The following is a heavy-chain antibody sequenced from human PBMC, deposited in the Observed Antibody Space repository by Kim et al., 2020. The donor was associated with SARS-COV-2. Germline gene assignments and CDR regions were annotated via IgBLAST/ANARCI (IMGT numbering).Heavy chain of an antibody. CDR2: IYHSGST. V-gene: IGHV4-4*02. D-gene: IGHD2-15*01. CDR3: ARGNCSGGSCYPGGH. J-gene: IGHJ4*02. Sequence: SETLSLTCAVSGGSISSSNWWSWVRQPPGKGLEWIGEIYHSGSTNYNPSLKSRVTISVDKSKNQFSLKLSSVTAADTAVYYCARGNCSGGSCYPGGHWGQGTLVTVSS. CDR1: GGSISSSNW.